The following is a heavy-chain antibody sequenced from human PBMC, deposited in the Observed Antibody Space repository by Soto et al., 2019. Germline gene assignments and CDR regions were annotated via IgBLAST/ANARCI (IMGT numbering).Heavy chain of an antibody. CDR3: ARQITIPRWVGMDV. J-gene: IGHJ6*02. D-gene: IGHD3-9*01. CDR2: INADNGNT. CDR1: GYTFTNYA. V-gene: IGHV1-3*01. Sequence: ASVKVSCKASGYTFTNYAMNWVRQAPGQRLEWMGWINADNGNTKYSQKFQGRVTITRDTSATTAYLQWSSLKASDTAMYYCARQITIPRWVGMDVWGQGTTVTVSS.